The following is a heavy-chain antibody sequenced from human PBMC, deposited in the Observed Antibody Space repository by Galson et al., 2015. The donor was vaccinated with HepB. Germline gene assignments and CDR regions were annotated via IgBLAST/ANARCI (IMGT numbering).Heavy chain of an antibody. D-gene: IGHD2-21*02. Sequence: QSGAEVKKPGESLKISCKGSGYSFTSYWIGWVRQMPGKGLEWMGIIYPGDSDIRYSPSFQGQVTISADKSISTAYLQWSSLKASDTAIYYCAKTWAFCGGDCYSPFDSWGQGTLVTVSS. J-gene: IGHJ4*02. CDR1: GYSFTSYW. CDR3: AKTWAFCGGDCYSPFDS. CDR2: IYPGDSDI. V-gene: IGHV5-51*03.